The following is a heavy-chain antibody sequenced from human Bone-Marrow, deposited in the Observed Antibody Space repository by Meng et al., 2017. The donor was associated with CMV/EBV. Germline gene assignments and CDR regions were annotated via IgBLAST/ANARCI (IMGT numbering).Heavy chain of an antibody. V-gene: IGHV4-34*01. Sequence: SQTLSLTCAVYGVSFCGYYWSWIRQPPGKGLEWIGEINHSGSTNYNPSLKSRVTISVDTSKNQFSLKLSSVTAADTAVYYCARGRRDGYKYWYFDLWGRGTLVTVSS. CDR3: ARGRRDGYKYWYFDL. D-gene: IGHD5-24*01. CDR2: INHSGST. CDR1: GVSFCGYY. J-gene: IGHJ2*01.